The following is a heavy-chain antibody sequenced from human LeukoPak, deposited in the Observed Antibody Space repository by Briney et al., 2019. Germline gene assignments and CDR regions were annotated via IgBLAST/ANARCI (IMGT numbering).Heavy chain of an antibody. J-gene: IGHJ4*02. CDR1: GGSISSSSYY. CDR2: IYYSGST. CDR3: ARLRPRSYSSGWYYFDY. V-gene: IGHV4-39*01. Sequence: SETLSLTCTVSGGSISSSSYYWGWIRQPPGKGLEWIGSIYYSGSTYYNPSLKSRVTISVDTSKNQFSLKLSSVTAADTAVYYCARLRPRSYSSGWYYFDYWGQGTLVTVSS. D-gene: IGHD6-19*01.